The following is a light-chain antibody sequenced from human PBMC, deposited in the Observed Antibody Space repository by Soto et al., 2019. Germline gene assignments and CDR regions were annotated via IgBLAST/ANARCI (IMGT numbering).Light chain of an antibody. Sequence: QSALTQPASVSGSPGQSITISCTGTSSDVGGYNYVSWYQQHPGKAPKLMIYDVSNRPSGVSNRFSGSKSGNTASLTISGLLAEDEADYYFSSYTSSSTPVVFGGGTKLTVL. CDR1: SSDVGGYNY. J-gene: IGLJ2*01. CDR3: SSYTSSSTPVV. CDR2: DVS. V-gene: IGLV2-14*01.